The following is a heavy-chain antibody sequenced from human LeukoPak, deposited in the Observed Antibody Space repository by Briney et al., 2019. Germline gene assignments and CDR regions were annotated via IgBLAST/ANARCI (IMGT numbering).Heavy chain of an antibody. D-gene: IGHD6-19*01. CDR3: AKDQWLVLNY. CDR1: GFTVSSNY. CDR2: IYSGGST. J-gene: IGHJ4*02. Sequence: GGSLRLSCAASGFTVSSNYMSWVRQAPGKGLEWVSIIYSGGSTFYADSVKGRFTISRDNSKNTLYLQMNSLRSDDTALYYCAKDQWLVLNYWGQGTLVTVSS. V-gene: IGHV3-53*05.